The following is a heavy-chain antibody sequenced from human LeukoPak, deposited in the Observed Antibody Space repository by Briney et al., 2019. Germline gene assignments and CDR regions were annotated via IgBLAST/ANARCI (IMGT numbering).Heavy chain of an antibody. V-gene: IGHV3-9*01. CDR2: ISWNSGSI. J-gene: IGHJ4*02. D-gene: IGHD3-22*01. Sequence: GGSLRLSCAASGFTFDDYAMHWVRQAPGKGLEWVSGISWNSGSIGYADSVKGRFTISRDNAKNSLYLQMNSLRAEDTAVYYCARGLDYYDSSGYYDYWGQGTLVTVSS. CDR3: ARGLDYYDSSGYYDY. CDR1: GFTFDDYA.